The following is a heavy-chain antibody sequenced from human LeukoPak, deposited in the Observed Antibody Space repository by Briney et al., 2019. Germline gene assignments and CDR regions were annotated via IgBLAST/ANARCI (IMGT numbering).Heavy chain of an antibody. CDR3: ASTSYGGNSGDVY. V-gene: IGHV4-39*01. J-gene: IGHJ4*02. CDR1: GGSISSSSYY. CDR2: IYYSGST. D-gene: IGHD4-23*01. Sequence: SETLSLTCTVSGGSISSSSYYWGWIRQPPGKGLEWIGSIYYSGSTYYNPSLKGRVTISVDTSKNQFSLKLSSVTAADTAVYYCASTSYGGNSGDVYWGQGTLVTVSS.